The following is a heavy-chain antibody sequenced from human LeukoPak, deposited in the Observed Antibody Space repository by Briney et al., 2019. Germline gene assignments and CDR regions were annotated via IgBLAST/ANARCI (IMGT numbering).Heavy chain of an antibody. CDR3: ARVQGSGYSPFDY. CDR1: GFTFSSYS. Sequence: GGSLRLSCAASGFTFSSYSMNWVRQAPGKGLEWVSSISSSSSYIYYADPVKGRFTISRDNAKNSLYLQMNSLRAEDTAVYYCARVQGSGYSPFDYWGQGTLVTVSS. V-gene: IGHV3-21*01. CDR2: ISSSSSYI. D-gene: IGHD3-22*01. J-gene: IGHJ4*02.